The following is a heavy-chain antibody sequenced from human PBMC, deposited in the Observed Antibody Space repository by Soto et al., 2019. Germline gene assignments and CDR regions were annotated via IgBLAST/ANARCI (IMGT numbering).Heavy chain of an antibody. CDR2: IIPLLGTA. CDR1: GGTFSSYG. D-gene: IGHD2-15*01. Sequence: QVQLVQSGAEVKKPGSSVKVSCKASGGTFSSYGISWVRQAPGQALEWMGEIIPLLGTANNAQKFQGRVTFIAGPSTTIAYMELRMLMSEDMTVYYSARIVVVHGFDIWGQATVLTVSS. V-gene: IGHV1-69*11. CDR3: ARIVVVHGFDI. J-gene: IGHJ3*02.